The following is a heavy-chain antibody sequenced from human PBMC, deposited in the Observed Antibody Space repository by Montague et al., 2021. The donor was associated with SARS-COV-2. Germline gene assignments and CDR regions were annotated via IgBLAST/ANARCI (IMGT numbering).Heavy chain of an antibody. D-gene: IGHD4-17*01. Sequence: SLRLSCAASGFTFTNYAMHWVRQAPGKGLEWVAVVSSDGYNKFYADSVKGRFTISRDNSKNTLFLQMNSLGPEDTAVYYCASLPRTLATTWSYWGQGALVTVSS. CDR3: ASLPRTLATTWSY. V-gene: IGHV3-30*04. J-gene: IGHJ4*02. CDR1: GFTFTNYA. CDR2: VSSDGYNK.